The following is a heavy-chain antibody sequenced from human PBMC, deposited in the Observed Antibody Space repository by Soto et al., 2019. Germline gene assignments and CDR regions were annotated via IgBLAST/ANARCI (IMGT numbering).Heavy chain of an antibody. CDR1: GFTFTNYA. Sequence: ASEKVSCKTSGFTFTNYAINWVRQAPGQGLQWMGWISAYSGDTKYAQRFQDRLTVTTDPSTTTAYMELRSLRSDDTAVYYCARDGRARYYDWCFDLWGLGTPVTVSS. V-gene: IGHV1-18*01. J-gene: IGHJ4*02. CDR2: ISAYSGDT. CDR3: ARDGRARYYDWCFDL. D-gene: IGHD3-9*01.